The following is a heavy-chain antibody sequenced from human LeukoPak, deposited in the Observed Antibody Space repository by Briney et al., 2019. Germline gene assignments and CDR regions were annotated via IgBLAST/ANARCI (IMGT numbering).Heavy chain of an antibody. CDR1: GFTFSSYS. V-gene: IGHV3-21*01. Sequence: GGSLRLSCAASGFTFSSYSMNWVRQAPGKGLEWVSSISSSSSYIYYADSVKGRFTISRDNAKSSLYLQMNSLRADDTAVYYCARDSPGLFGYWGQGTLVTVSS. CDR2: ISSSSSYI. D-gene: IGHD3-10*01. J-gene: IGHJ4*02. CDR3: ARDSPGLFGY.